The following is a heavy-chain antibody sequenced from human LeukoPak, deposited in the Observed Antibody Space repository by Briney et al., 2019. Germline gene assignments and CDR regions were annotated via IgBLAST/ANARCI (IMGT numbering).Heavy chain of an antibody. CDR1: GYTFTGYY. J-gene: IGHJ4*02. CDR2: INPYSGGT. V-gene: IGHV1-2*02. Sequence: ASVKVSCKASGYTFTGYYMHWVRQAPGQGLEWMGWINPYSGGTNYAQKFQGRVTMTRDMSISTAYMELSRLRSDDTAVYYCARGSSGYLDPPTANDYWGQGTLVTVSS. CDR3: ARGSSGYLDPPTANDY. D-gene: IGHD3-22*01.